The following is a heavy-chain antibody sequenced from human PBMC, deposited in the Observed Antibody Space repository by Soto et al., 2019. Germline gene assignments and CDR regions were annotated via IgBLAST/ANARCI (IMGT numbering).Heavy chain of an antibody. CDR2: INAANGNV. V-gene: IGHV1-3*01. Sequence: QVQLVQSGAEVKKPGASVKASCMASGYTFIRYGIHWMRQAPGQRPEWMGRINAANGNVKYSEKFQGRVPITRDTSARAAYMELSSLRSEDTAVYYCARITVAGYFDYWGQGTEVTVSS. CDR3: ARITVAGYFDY. J-gene: IGHJ4*02. D-gene: IGHD6-19*01. CDR1: GYTFIRYG.